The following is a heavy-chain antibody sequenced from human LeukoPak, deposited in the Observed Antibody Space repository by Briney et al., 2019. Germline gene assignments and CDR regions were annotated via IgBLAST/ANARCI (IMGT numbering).Heavy chain of an antibody. D-gene: IGHD6-19*01. CDR1: GFTFSSYS. CDR2: ISSSSSYI. CDR3: ASDHSSGWYFDY. V-gene: IGHV3-21*01. Sequence: KPGGSLRLSCAASGFTFSSYSMNWVRQAPGKGLEWVSSISSSSSYIYYADSVKGRFTISRDNAKNSLYLQMNSLRAEDTAVYYCASDHSSGWYFDYWGQGTLVTVSS. J-gene: IGHJ4*02.